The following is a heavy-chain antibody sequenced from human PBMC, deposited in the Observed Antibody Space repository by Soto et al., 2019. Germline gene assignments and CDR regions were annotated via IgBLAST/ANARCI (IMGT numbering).Heavy chain of an antibody. D-gene: IGHD3-22*01. CDR1: GYTFTSYY. J-gene: IGHJ3*02. CDR2: INPRGGST. V-gene: IGHV1-46*01. Sequence: ASVKVSCKASGYTFTSYYMHWVRQAPGQGLEWMGIINPRGGSTSYAQKFQGRVTMTRDTSTSTVYMELSSLRSEDTAVYYCARDRRDSSGYDAFDIWGQGTMVTVSS. CDR3: ARDRRDSSGYDAFDI.